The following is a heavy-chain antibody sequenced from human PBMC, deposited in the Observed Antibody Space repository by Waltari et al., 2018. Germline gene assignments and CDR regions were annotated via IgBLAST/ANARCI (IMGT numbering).Heavy chain of an antibody. J-gene: IGHJ4*02. CDR1: GGPISSGSYY. CDR3: AGGYCSGGSCYFDY. D-gene: IGHD2-15*01. V-gene: IGHV4-61*02. CDR2: IYTSGST. Sequence: QVQLQESGPGLVKPSQTLSLTCTVSGGPISSGSYYWSWIRQPAGKGLEWIGCIYTSGSTNYNPSLKSRVTISVDTSKNQFSLKLSSVTAADTAVYYCAGGYCSGGSCYFDYWGQGTLVTVSS.